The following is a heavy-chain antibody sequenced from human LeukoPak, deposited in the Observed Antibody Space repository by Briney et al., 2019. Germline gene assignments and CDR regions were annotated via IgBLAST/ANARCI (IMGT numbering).Heavy chain of an antibody. CDR1: GGTFSSYA. CDR3: AVPPGITIFGVVRDLAGDAFDI. V-gene: IGHV1-69*13. J-gene: IGHJ3*02. CDR2: IIPIFGTA. D-gene: IGHD3-3*01. Sequence: SVKVSCKASGGTFSSYAISWVRPAPGQGLEWMGGIIPIFGTANYAQNFEGRVTLTADESTSTAYIELSSLRSEDTAVDYCAVPPGITIFGVVRDLAGDAFDIWGQGTMCTVS.